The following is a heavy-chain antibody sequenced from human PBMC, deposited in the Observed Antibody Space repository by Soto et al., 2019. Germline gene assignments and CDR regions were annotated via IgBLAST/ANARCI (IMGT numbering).Heavy chain of an antibody. V-gene: IGHV3-30-3*01. CDR3: ATDRDSGTSIIIYYFDH. CDR2: ISYDGSSK. CDR1: GFTFSSYA. D-gene: IGHD1-26*01. J-gene: IGHJ4*02. Sequence: VQLLESGGGLVQPGGSLRLSCAASGFTFSSYAMSWVRQAPGKGLEWVAVISYDGSSKYYADSVKGRFTISRDNSKNTLYLQMNSLRVEDTAVYYCATDRDSGTSIIIYYFDHWGQGTLVTVSS.